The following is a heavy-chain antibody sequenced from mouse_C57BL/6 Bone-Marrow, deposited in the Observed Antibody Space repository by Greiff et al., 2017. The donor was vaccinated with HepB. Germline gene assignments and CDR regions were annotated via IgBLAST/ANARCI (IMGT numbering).Heavy chain of an antibody. J-gene: IGHJ1*03. CDR1: GYTFTSYW. D-gene: IGHD1-2*01. V-gene: IGHV1-64*01. Sequence: VQLQQSGAELVKPGASVKLSCKASGYTFTSYWMHWVKQRPGQGLEWIGMIHPNSGSTNYNEKFKSKATLTVDKSSSTAYMQLSSLTSEDSAVYYCARNYGHWYFDVWGTGTTVTVSS. CDR2: IHPNSGST. CDR3: ARNYGHWYFDV.